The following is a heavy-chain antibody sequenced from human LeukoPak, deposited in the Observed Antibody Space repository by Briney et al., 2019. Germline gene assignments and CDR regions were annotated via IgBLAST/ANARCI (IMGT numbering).Heavy chain of an antibody. Sequence: SETLSLTCTVSGGSISRHYWSWIRQPPGKGLEWIGYIHHSGSTNYNSSLKSRVTISVDTSKNQFSLKLSSVTAADTAIYYCAGHVTAADDAFDIWGLGTKVTVSS. CDR3: AGHVTAADDAFDI. D-gene: IGHD2-21*02. CDR2: IHHSGST. CDR1: GGSISRHY. J-gene: IGHJ3*02. V-gene: IGHV4-59*08.